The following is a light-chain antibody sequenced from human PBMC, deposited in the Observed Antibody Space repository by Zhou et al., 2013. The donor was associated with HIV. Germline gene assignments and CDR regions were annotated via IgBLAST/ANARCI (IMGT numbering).Light chain of an antibody. J-gene: IGKJ1*01. CDR1: QSISSW. CDR2: KAA. CDR3: QQYSAYSWT. Sequence: IQMTQSPSTLSASVGDRVTITCRASQSISSWVAWYQQKPGKAPKLLIYKAASLQSGVPSRFSGSGSETEFTLTISSLQPDDFATYYCQQYSAYSWTFGQGTSVELK. V-gene: IGKV1-5*03.